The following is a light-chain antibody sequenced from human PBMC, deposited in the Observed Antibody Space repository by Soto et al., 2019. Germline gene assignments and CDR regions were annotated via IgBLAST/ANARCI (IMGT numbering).Light chain of an antibody. J-gene: IGLJ2*01. CDR2: DVS. Sequence: QSALTQPRSVSGSPGQSVTISCTGTSSDVGGYNYVSWYQQHPGKAPKLMIYDVSKRPSGVPDRFSGSKSGNTASLIISGLQAEDEADYYCGSYAGSYTGVFGGGTKLTVL. V-gene: IGLV2-11*01. CDR3: GSYAGSYTGV. CDR1: SSDVGGYNY.